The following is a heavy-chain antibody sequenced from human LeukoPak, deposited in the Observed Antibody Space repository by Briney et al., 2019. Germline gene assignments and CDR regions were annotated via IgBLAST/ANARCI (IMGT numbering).Heavy chain of an antibody. V-gene: IGHV3-23*01. J-gene: IGHJ6*03. CDR3: AKNGDRGAYCTGGTCYPYFYSCMDV. CDR2: ISSTGGTT. D-gene: IGHD2-15*01. CDR1: GITFSSSG. Sequence: GSLRLSCASSGITFSSSGMSWVRQAPGKGLEWVSSISSTGGTTYSPDSMKGRFTISRDASKTTLSLQMSSLRAEDTAIYYCAKNGDRGAYCTGGTCYPYFYSCMDVWGTGTTVTI.